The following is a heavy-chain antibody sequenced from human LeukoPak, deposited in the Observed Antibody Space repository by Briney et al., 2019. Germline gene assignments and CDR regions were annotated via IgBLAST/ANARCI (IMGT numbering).Heavy chain of an antibody. CDR2: IYYSGST. CDR1: GGSLSSGGYY. J-gene: IGHJ3*02. Sequence: SQTLSLTCTVSGGSLSSGGYYWSWLRQHPGKGLEWLGYIYYSGSTYYNPSLKSRVTISVDTSKNQFSLKLSSVTAADTAVYYCARGGDYYDSSGYQPDIWGQGTMVTVSS. CDR3: ARGGDYYDSSGYQPDI. D-gene: IGHD3-22*01. V-gene: IGHV4-31*03.